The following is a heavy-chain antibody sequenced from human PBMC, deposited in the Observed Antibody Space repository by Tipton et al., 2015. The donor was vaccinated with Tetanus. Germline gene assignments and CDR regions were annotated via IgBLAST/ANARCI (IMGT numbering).Heavy chain of an antibody. J-gene: IGHJ4*02. CDR3: ARHDYDFWSGYYPY. D-gene: IGHD3-3*01. Sequence: SLRLSCAASGFTFSSYGMHWVRQAPGKGLEWVAVIWYDGSNKYYADSVKGRFTISRDNSKSTLYLQMNSLRAEDTAVYYCARHDYDFWSGYYPYWGQGTLVTVSS. V-gene: IGHV3-33*01. CDR1: GFTFSSYG. CDR2: IWYDGSNK.